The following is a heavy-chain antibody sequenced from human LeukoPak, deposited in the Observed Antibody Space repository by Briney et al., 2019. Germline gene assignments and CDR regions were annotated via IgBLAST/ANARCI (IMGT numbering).Heavy chain of an antibody. J-gene: IGHJ4*02. CDR2: IYHSGST. Sequence: SETLSLTCTVSGYSITSGYYWGWIRQPPGKGLEWIGNIYHSGSTYYNPSLKSRVTISVDTSKNQFSLKLSSVTAADTAVYYCARLLRYSSGWRSPGQIDYWGQGTLVTVSS. CDR3: ARLLRYSSGWRSPGQIDY. D-gene: IGHD6-19*01. CDR1: GYSITSGYY. V-gene: IGHV4-38-2*02.